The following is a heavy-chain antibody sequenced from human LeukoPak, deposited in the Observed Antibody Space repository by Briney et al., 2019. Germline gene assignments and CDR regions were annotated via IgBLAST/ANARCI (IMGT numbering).Heavy chain of an antibody. CDR2: ISGSGGST. CDR3: AREFAQYSSGRTYYFDY. V-gene: IGHV3-23*01. D-gene: IGHD6-19*01. Sequence: PGASLRLSCAASGFTFSNYAMSWVRQAPGKGLEWVSAISGSGGSTYYADSVKGRFTISRDNSKNTLYLQMNSLRAEDTAVYYCAREFAQYSSGRTYYFDYWGQGTLVTVSS. CDR1: GFTFSNYA. J-gene: IGHJ4*02.